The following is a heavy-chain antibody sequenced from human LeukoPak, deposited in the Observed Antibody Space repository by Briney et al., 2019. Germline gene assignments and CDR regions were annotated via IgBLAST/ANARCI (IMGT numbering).Heavy chain of an antibody. CDR2: IYPGDSDT. J-gene: IGHJ3*02. Sequence: GESLKISCKGSGYSFTSYWIGWVRQMPGKGPEWMGIIYPGDSDTRYSPSFQGQVTISADKSISTAYLQWSSLKASDTAMYYCASSLVPAAISFDIWGQGTMVTVSS. CDR1: GYSFTSYW. D-gene: IGHD2-2*01. CDR3: ASSLVPAAISFDI. V-gene: IGHV5-51*01.